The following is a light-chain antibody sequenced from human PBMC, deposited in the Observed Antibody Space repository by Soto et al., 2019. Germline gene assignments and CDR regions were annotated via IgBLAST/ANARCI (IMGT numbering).Light chain of an antibody. V-gene: IGKV1-39*01. CDR2: AAS. CDR3: QQSYSAPYT. Sequence: DIKMTQSPSSLSASVGDRVTITCRARQSISTYLNWYQQKPGKAPNLLIYAASSFQSGVPSRFSGSGSGTDFTLTISSLQPEDFATYYCQQSYSAPYTFGQGTKLEI. J-gene: IGKJ2*01. CDR1: QSISTY.